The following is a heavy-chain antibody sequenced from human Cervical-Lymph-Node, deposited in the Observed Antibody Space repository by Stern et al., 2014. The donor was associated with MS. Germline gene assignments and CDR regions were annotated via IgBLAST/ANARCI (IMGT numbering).Heavy chain of an antibody. D-gene: IGHD3-9*01. CDR1: GFTFTNYY. Sequence: VQLVQSGAEVKKPGASVKISCKASGFTFTNYYIHWVRQAPGQWLEWMGIINPSGVSTSYAQKLEGRVTMPRDPSNRQVNMAFSSLTSGDTAVYYCARLRGYDVLTGYLDYWGQGTLVTVSS. CDR2: INPSGVST. J-gene: IGHJ4*02. CDR3: ARLRGYDVLTGYLDY. V-gene: IGHV1-46*01.